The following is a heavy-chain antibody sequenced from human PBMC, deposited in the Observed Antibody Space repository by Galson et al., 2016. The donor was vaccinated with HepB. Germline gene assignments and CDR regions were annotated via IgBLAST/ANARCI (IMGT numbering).Heavy chain of an antibody. Sequence: CAISGDSVSSNTAAWNWIRQSPSRGLEWLGRTFYRSQWRSDYAVSVKGRITVTPDTSKNQFSLQLNSVTPEDTAMYYCAKSGHYYFDAWGQGTLGTVSS. V-gene: IGHV6-1*01. D-gene: IGHD3-10*01. CDR3: AKSGHYYFDA. CDR2: TFYRSQWRS. CDR1: GDSVSSNTAA. J-gene: IGHJ4*02.